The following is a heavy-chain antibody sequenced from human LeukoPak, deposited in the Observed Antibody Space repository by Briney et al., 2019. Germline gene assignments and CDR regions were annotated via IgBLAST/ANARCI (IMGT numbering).Heavy chain of an antibody. CDR3: ARVLLGMSAFDL. Sequence: GGSLRLSCAASGFTFSGYSMNWVRQAPGKGLEWVSSISRSSSYIYYADSVKGRVTISRGNAKNSLYLQMNSLRADDTAVYSCARVLLGMSAFDLWGQGTMVSVSS. CDR1: GFTFSGYS. D-gene: IGHD3-9*01. CDR2: ISRSSSYI. V-gene: IGHV3-21*01. J-gene: IGHJ3*01.